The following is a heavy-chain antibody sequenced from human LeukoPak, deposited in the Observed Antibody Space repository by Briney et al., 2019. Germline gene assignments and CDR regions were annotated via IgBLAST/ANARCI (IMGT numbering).Heavy chain of an antibody. Sequence: SETLSLTCTVSGGSISSGGYYWSWIRQHPGKGLVWIGYIYHSGSTYYNPSLKSRVTISVDTSKNQFSLKLSSVTAADTAVYYCARDSPYGDYYYYYGMDVWGQGTTVTVSS. D-gene: IGHD4-17*01. CDR1: GGSISSGGYY. CDR2: IYHSGST. CDR3: ARDSPYGDYYYYYGMDV. V-gene: IGHV4-31*03. J-gene: IGHJ6*02.